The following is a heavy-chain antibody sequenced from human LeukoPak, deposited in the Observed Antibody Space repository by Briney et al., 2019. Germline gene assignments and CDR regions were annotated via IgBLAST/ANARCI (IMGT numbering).Heavy chain of an antibody. V-gene: IGHV4-39*01. J-gene: IGHJ5*02. Sequence: SETLSLXCTVSGGSISSSSYYWGWIRQPPGKGLEWIGSIYYSGITYYNPSLKSRVTISVDTSKNQFSLKLSSVTAADTAVYYCARPLASGGWFDPWGQGTLVTVSS. D-gene: IGHD3-16*01. CDR3: ARPLASGGWFDP. CDR1: GGSISSSSYY. CDR2: IYYSGIT.